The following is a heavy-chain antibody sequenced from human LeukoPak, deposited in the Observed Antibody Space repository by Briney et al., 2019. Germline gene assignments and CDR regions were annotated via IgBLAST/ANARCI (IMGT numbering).Heavy chain of an antibody. D-gene: IGHD6-13*01. CDR2: IQYDGNTI. J-gene: IGHJ5*02. CDR3: AKDWRKAAARFFDP. CDR1: GFTYSHNG. Sequence: PGGSLRLSCVASGFTYSHNGMHWVRQAPGKGLEWVAFIQYDGNTIFYADSVKGRFTISRDNSKNTLYLQMNSLRAEDTAVYYCAKDWRKAAARFFDPWGQGTLVTVSS. V-gene: IGHV3-30*02.